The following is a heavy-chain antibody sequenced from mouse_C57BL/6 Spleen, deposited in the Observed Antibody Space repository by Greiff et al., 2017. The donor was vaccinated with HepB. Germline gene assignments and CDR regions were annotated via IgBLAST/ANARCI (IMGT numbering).Heavy chain of an antibody. Sequence: VKLQESGPELVKPGASVKISCKASGYAFSSSWMNWVKQRPGKGLEWIGRIYPGDGDTNYNGKFKGKATLTADKSSSTAYMQLSSLTSEDSAVYFCASKEVTAVGATGNAMDYWGQGTSVTVSS. CDR1: GYAFSSSW. D-gene: IGHD1-1*01. V-gene: IGHV1-82*01. CDR2: IYPGDGDT. J-gene: IGHJ4*01. CDR3: ASKEVTAVGATGNAMDY.